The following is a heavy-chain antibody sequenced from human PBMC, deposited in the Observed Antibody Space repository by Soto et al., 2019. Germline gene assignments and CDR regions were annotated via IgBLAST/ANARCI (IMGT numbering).Heavy chain of an antibody. CDR2: INPNSGGT. CDR1: GYTFTGYY. V-gene: IGHV1-2*02. Sequence: ASMKVYCKSSGYTFTGYYMHWVRQAPGQVLEWMGWINPNSGGTNYAQKFQGRVTMTRDTSISTAYMELSRLRSDDTAVYYCARDRTRYYDFWSGPTSVDVWGQGTTVTVSS. D-gene: IGHD3-3*01. CDR3: ARDRTRYYDFWSGPTSVDV. J-gene: IGHJ6*02.